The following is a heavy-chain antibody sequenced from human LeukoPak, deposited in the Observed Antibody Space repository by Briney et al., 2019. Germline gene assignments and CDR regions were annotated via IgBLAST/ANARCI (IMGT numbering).Heavy chain of an antibody. CDR3: ARDSAGSDY. Sequence: GGSLRLSCAGSGFTFSTYWMSWVRPDPGKGLEWVANIKQDGSEKYYLDSVKGRFTISRDNAKNSLYLQMNSLRAEDTAMYYCARDSAGSDYWGQGTLVTVSS. CDR2: IKQDGSEK. J-gene: IGHJ4*02. D-gene: IGHD6-13*01. CDR1: GFTFSTYW. V-gene: IGHV3-7*01.